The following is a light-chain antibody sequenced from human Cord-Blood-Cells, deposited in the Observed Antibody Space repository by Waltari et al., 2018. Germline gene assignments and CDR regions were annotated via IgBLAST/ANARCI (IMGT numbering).Light chain of an antibody. CDR2: WAS. J-gene: IGKJ2*03. Sequence: DIVMTQSPDSLAVSLGERATIHCKSSQSVLYSSNNKNYLAWYQQKPGQPPKLLIYWASTRESGVPDRFSGSGSGTDFTLTISSLQAEDVAVYYCQQYYSTHSFGQGTKVEIK. V-gene: IGKV4-1*01. CDR3: QQYYSTHS. CDR1: QSVLYSSNNKNY.